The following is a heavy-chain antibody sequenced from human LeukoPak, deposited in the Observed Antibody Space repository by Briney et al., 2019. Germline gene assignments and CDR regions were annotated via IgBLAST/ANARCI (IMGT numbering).Heavy chain of an antibody. J-gene: IGHJ1*01. Sequence: GGSLRLSCAASGFIISSHWMSWVRQAPGKGLEWVANIRQDGSERFYLDSVKGRFTISRDNAKMSLYLQMNSLRVEDTAVYYCATYSTRNAREFQSWGQGTLVTVSS. CDR2: IRQDGSER. D-gene: IGHD4-11*01. CDR1: GFIISSHW. CDR3: ATYSTRNAREFQS. V-gene: IGHV3-7*01.